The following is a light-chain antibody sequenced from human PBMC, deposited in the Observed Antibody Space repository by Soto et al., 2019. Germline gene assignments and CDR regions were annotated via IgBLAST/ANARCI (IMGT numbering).Light chain of an antibody. CDR3: QSYDSILSGSV. Sequence: QSVLTQPPSVSGAPGQRVTISCTGSSSNIGAGYDVHWYQQLPGTAPKLLIYGNSNRPSGVPDRFSGSKSGTSASLAIPGLQAEYESDYYCQSYDSILSGSVFGGGTKLTVL. CDR1: SSNIGAGYD. J-gene: IGLJ2*01. V-gene: IGLV1-40*01. CDR2: GNS.